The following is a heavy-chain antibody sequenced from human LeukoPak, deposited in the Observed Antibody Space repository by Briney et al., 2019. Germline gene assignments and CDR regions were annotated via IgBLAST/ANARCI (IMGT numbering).Heavy chain of an antibody. Sequence: GSVXVSCKASGYTFTSYYMHWVRQAPGQGLEWMGIIKPSGGSTSYAQKFQGRVTMTRDTTTSTVYMELSSLRSEDTAVYYCARDSTPPVITVTTPDYYFDYWGQGTLVTVSS. J-gene: IGHJ4*02. CDR2: IKPSGGST. D-gene: IGHD4-11*01. V-gene: IGHV1-46*01. CDR1: GYTFTSYY. CDR3: ARDSTPPVITVTTPDYYFDY.